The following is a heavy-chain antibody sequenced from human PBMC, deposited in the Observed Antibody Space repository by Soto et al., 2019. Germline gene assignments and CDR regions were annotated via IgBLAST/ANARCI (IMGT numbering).Heavy chain of an antibody. V-gene: IGHV3-21*01. CDR3: ARGGRTYYFDY. J-gene: IGHJ4*02. Sequence: EVQLVESGGGLVKPGGSLRLSCAASGFTFSSYSMNWVRQAPGKGLEWVSSISSSGSYIYYADSVKGRFTISRDNAKNSLDLQMNSLRAEDTAVYYCARGGRTYYFDYWGQGTLVTVSS. CDR2: ISSSGSYI. CDR1: GFTFSSYS.